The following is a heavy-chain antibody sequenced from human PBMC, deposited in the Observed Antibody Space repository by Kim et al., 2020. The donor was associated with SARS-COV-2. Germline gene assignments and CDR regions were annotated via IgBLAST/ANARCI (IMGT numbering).Heavy chain of an antibody. CDR1: GFTFSTYW. CDR3: ARSSSTSCPCYYMDV. J-gene: IGHJ6*03. D-gene: IGHD2-2*01. CDR2: ISSDGITT. V-gene: IGHV3-74*01. Sequence: GGSLRLSCAASGFTFSTYWMYWVRQAPGKGLVWVSRISSDGITTNYADSVKGRFTISRDNAKNTLYLQMDSLRAEDTAVYYCARSSSTSCPCYYMDVWGNGTTVTVSS.